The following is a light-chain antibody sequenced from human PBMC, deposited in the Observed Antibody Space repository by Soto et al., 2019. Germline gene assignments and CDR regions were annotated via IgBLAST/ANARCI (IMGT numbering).Light chain of an antibody. CDR1: QSVSRY. V-gene: IGKV3-11*01. J-gene: IGKJ4*01. CDR2: DVS. CDR3: QQRSNWPPLT. Sequence: EIVLTQSPATLSLSPGERATLSCRASQSVSRYLAWYQQKPGQAPRLLIYDVSNRATGIPARFSGSGSGTDFTLTISSLEPEDFAVYYCQQRSNWPPLTFGGGTKVEIK.